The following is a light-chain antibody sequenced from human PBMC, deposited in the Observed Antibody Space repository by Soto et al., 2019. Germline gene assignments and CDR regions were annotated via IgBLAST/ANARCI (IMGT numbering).Light chain of an antibody. CDR3: QAYDYSLTASV. V-gene: IGLV1-40*01. CDR2: GNR. Sequence: QSVLTQPPSVSGAPGQRVTLSCTGNTSNLGAGYDVHWYQQLPGAAPKLVIFGNRNRPSGVPERFSGSKSGTSASPAITGLQAEDEADYYCQAYDYSLTASVFGGGTKVTVL. J-gene: IGLJ3*02. CDR1: TSNLGAGYD.